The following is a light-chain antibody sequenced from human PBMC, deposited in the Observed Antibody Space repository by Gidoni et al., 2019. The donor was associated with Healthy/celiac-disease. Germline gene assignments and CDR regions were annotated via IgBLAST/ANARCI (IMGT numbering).Light chain of an antibody. CDR1: QSLLHSNGYNY. CDR3: MQALQTLGT. CDR2: LGS. V-gene: IGKV2-28*01. J-gene: IGKJ4*01. Sequence: DIVMTQSPLSLPVTPGEPASISCRSSQSLLHSNGYNYLDWYLQKPGQSPQLLIYLGSNRASGVPDRFSGSGSGTDFTLKISRVEAEDVGVYYCMQALQTLGTVGGGTKGEIK.